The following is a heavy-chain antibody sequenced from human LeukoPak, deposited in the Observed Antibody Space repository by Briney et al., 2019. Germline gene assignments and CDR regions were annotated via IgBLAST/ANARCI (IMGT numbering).Heavy chain of an antibody. Sequence: ASVKVSCKASGGTFSTYAISWVRQAPGQGLEWMGGISHIFGSANYAQKFQGRVTITADESTTTAYMELSSLRSEDTAVYYCATGPRLGLTSIDYWGQGTLVTVSS. CDR1: GGTFSTYA. V-gene: IGHV1-69*13. CDR3: ATGPRLGLTSIDY. J-gene: IGHJ4*02. CDR2: ISHIFGSA. D-gene: IGHD6-19*01.